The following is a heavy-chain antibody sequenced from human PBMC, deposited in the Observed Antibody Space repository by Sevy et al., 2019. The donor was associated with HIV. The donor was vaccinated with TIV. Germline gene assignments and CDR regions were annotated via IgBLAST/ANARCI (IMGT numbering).Heavy chain of an antibody. Sequence: ASVKVSCKVSGYTLTELSVHWVRQAPGKGLEWTATFDPEDDEKIYAQKFQGRVTMTEDTSTDTAYMELSSLRSEDTAVYYCATTKDYYDSSGYPFDYWGQGTLVTVSS. CDR3: ATTKDYYDSSGYPFDY. J-gene: IGHJ4*02. D-gene: IGHD3-22*01. CDR2: FDPEDDEK. V-gene: IGHV1-24*01. CDR1: GYTLTELS.